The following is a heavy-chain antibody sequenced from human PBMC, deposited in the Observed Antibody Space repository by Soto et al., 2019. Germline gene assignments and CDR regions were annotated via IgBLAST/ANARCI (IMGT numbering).Heavy chain of an antibody. CDR3: AKDPNWEWGY. Sequence: EVQLLESGGGLVQPGRSLRLSCAASGFTFSSYDMNWVRKPPGKGLEWVSAISADGARPSYADAVKGRFTISRDNSKNMVYLQMNSLKAEDTAMYYCAKDPNWEWGYWGQGTLVTVSS. D-gene: IGHD1-1*01. V-gene: IGHV3-23*01. CDR2: ISADGARP. CDR1: GFTFSSYD. J-gene: IGHJ4*02.